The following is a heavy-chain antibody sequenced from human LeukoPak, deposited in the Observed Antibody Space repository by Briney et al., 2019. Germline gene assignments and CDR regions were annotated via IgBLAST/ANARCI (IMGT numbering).Heavy chain of an antibody. Sequence: PSETLSLTCTVSGGSISSNSHYWGWIRQPPGTGLEWIANIFHNGNTAYNPSLKRRVTISIDTSQNQLSLRLSSVTAADTAVYYCARVGWGNVAAYPNWLDPWGQGTAVTVSS. CDR1: GGSISSNSHY. CDR2: IFHNGNT. CDR3: ARVGWGNVAAYPNWLDP. V-gene: IGHV4-39*07. J-gene: IGHJ5*02. D-gene: IGHD3-16*01.